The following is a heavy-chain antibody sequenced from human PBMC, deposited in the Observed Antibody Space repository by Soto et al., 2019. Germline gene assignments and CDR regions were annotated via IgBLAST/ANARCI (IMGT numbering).Heavy chain of an antibody. CDR1: GGTFSSYA. D-gene: IGHD3-22*01. Sequence: SVKVSCKASGGTFSSYAISWVRQAPGQGLEWMGGIIPIFGTANYAQKFQGRVTITADKSTSTAYMELSSLRSEDTAVYYCASPAVVITPYFDYWGQGTLVTVSS. V-gene: IGHV1-69*06. CDR2: IIPIFGTA. CDR3: ASPAVVITPYFDY. J-gene: IGHJ4*02.